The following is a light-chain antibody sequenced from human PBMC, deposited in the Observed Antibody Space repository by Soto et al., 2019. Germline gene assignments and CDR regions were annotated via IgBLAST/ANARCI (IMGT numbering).Light chain of an antibody. CDR1: SSVVGGYNY. V-gene: IGLV2-14*01. CDR2: DVS. CDR3: SSYTSSSTFYV. Sequence: QSALTQPASVSGSPGQSITISCTGTSSVVGGYNYVSWYQQHPGKAPKLMIYDVSNRPSGVSNRFSGSKSGNTASLTISGLQAEDEADYYCSSYTSSSTFYVFGTGTKLTVL. J-gene: IGLJ1*01.